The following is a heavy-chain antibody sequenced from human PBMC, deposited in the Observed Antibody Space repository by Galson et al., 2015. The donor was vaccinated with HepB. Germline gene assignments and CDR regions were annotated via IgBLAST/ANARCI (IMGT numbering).Heavy chain of an antibody. CDR3: ARPPYYDFWSGYSYYYYYMDV. CDR2: MNPNSGNT. CDR1: GYTFTSYD. D-gene: IGHD3-3*01. Sequence: SVKVSCKASGYTFTSYDINWVRQATGQGLEWMGWMNPNSGNTGYAQKFQGRVTMTRNTSISTAYMELSSLRSEDTAVYYCARPPYYDFWSGYSYYYYYMDVWGKGTTVTVSS. J-gene: IGHJ6*03. V-gene: IGHV1-8*01.